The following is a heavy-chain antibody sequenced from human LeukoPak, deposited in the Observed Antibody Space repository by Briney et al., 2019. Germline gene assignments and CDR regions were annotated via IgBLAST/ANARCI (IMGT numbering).Heavy chain of an antibody. CDR3: ARSSAASGYESFYFDY. D-gene: IGHD5-12*01. J-gene: IGHJ4*02. CDR2: IFYTGNT. Sequence: SQTLSLTCTVSGGSINSGDYYRSWIRQPPGKGLEWIGYIFYTGNTYYNPSLKSRVTISVDTSKNQFSLKLSSVTAADTAVYYCARSSAASGYESFYFDYWGQGTLVIVSS. CDR1: GGSINSGDYY. V-gene: IGHV4-30-4*01.